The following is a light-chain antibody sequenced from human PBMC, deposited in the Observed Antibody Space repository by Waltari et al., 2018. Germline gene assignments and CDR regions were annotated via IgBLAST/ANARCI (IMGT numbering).Light chain of an antibody. Sequence: SYELTQALSVSVCPGQTSIITGAGHELGERYAAWYLQKAGQSPVLLIYQDNKRPSGIRGRFSGSNSGNTATLTIGGTQTMDEAAYYCQAWDNSLEVFGPGTKVTVL. V-gene: IGLV3-1*01. CDR1: ELGERY. CDR3: QAWDNSLEV. J-gene: IGLJ1*01. CDR2: QDN.